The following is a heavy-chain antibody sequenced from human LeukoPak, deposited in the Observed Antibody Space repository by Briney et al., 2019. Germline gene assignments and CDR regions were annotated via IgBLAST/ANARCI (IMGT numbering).Heavy chain of an antibody. CDR2: ISYDGSNK. V-gene: IGHV3-30*18. D-gene: IGHD6-19*01. CDR1: GFTFSSYG. CDR3: AKQACAYSSGWPLDY. J-gene: IGHJ4*02. Sequence: GGSLRLSCAASGFTFSSYGMHWVRQAPGKGLEWVAVISYDGSNKYYADSVKGRFTISGDNSKNTLYLQMNSLRAEDTAVYYCAKQACAYSSGWPLDYWGQGTLVTVSS.